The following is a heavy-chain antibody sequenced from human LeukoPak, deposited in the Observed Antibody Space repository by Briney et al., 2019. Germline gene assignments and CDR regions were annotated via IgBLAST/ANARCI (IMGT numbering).Heavy chain of an antibody. J-gene: IGHJ4*02. V-gene: IGHV1-18*01. D-gene: IGHD3-9*01. Sequence: ASVKVSCKASGYTFTTYNINWVRQAPGQGLEWMGWISAYNGNTNYAQKLQGRVTMTTDTSTSTAYMELRSLRSDDTAVYYCAREGKAWYDILTGYSPFDYWGQGTLVTVSS. CDR3: AREGKAWYDILTGYSPFDY. CDR2: ISAYNGNT. CDR1: GYTFTTYN.